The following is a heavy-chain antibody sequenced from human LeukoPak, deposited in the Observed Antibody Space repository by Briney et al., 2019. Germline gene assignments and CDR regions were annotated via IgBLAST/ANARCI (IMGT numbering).Heavy chain of an antibody. CDR2: ISAYNGNT. D-gene: IGHD6-13*01. Sequence: ASVKVSCKASGYTFTSYGISWVRQAPGQGLEWMGWISAYNGNTNYAQKLQGRVTMTTDTSMSTAYMELRSLRSDDTAVYYCARAGQYSSSWYVKPLDYWGQGTLVTVSS. CDR3: ARAGQYSSSWYVKPLDY. V-gene: IGHV1-18*01. CDR1: GYTFTSYG. J-gene: IGHJ4*02.